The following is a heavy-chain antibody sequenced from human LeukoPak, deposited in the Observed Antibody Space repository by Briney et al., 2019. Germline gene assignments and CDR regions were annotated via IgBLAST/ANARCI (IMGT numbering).Heavy chain of an antibody. Sequence: GGSLRLSCAASGFTFSVYAMHWVRQAPGKGLEYVSAISSNGGSTYYANSVKGRFTISRDNSKNTLYLQMGSLRAEDMAVYYCAREVPDLDSSSWYRGFDYWGQGTLVTVSS. CDR2: ISSNGGST. V-gene: IGHV3-64*01. D-gene: IGHD6-13*01. CDR1: GFTFSVYA. J-gene: IGHJ4*02. CDR3: AREVPDLDSSSWYRGFDY.